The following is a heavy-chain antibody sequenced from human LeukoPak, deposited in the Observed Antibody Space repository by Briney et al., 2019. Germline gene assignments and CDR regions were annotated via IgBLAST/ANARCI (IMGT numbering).Heavy chain of an antibody. CDR2: ISGSGGST. CDR1: GFTFSSYA. D-gene: IGHD1-26*01. Sequence: GGSLRLSCAASGFTFSSYAMSWVRQAPGKGLEWVSAISGSGGSTYYADSVKGRFTISRDNSKNTLYLQMNSLRDEDTAVFYCATDRGWYFDKWGQGTLVTVAS. CDR3: ATDRGWYFDK. J-gene: IGHJ4*02. V-gene: IGHV3-23*01.